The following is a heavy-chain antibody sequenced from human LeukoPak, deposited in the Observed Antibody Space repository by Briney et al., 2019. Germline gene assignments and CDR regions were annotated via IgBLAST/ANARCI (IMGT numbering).Heavy chain of an antibody. D-gene: IGHD2-2*01. J-gene: IGHJ3*02. V-gene: IGHV4-59*01. CDR2: IFYSGST. CDR3: ARLQLPDAFDI. CDR1: GGSISYYY. Sequence: SETLSLTCTVSGGSISYYYWSWIRQPPGKGLEWIGYIFYSGSTNYNPSLKSRVTISVDTSKNQFSLKLSSVTAADTAVYYCARLQLPDAFDIWGQGTMVTVSS.